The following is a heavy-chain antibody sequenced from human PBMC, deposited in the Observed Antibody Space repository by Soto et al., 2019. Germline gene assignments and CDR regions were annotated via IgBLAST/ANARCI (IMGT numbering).Heavy chain of an antibody. CDR3: ARAIFRLGYCGSTRCYELDY. CDR2: IFSNDEK. V-gene: IGHV2-26*01. D-gene: IGHD2-2*01. Sequence: QVTLKESGPVLVKPTETLTLTCTVSGISLNNERVGVSWIRQSPGKALEWLADIFSNDEKSYSTFLRNRLTISKDTSRGQLFLTMTNMDPVDTGTYYCARAIFRLGYCGSTRCYELDYWGQGTTITVSS. CDR1: GISLNNERVG. J-gene: IGHJ4*02.